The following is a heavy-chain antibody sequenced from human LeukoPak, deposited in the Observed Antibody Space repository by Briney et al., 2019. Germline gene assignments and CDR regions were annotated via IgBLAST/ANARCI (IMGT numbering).Heavy chain of an antibody. Sequence: SETLPLTCTVSGGSISSYYWSWIRQPPGKGLEWIGYIYYSGSTNYNPSLKSRVTISVDTSKNQFSLKLSSVTAADTAVYYCARGAGAAAGPDYWGQGTLVTVSS. CDR2: IYYSGST. D-gene: IGHD6-13*01. J-gene: IGHJ4*02. V-gene: IGHV4-59*01. CDR1: GGSISSYY. CDR3: ARGAGAAAGPDY.